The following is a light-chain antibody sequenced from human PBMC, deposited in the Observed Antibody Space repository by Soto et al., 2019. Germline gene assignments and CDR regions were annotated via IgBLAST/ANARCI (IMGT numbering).Light chain of an antibody. CDR1: QSIGSY. CDR2: DAS. CDR3: QQRSTWPRFS. J-gene: IGKJ3*01. Sequence: EIVLTQSPATLSLSLGERATLSCRASQSIGSYLAWYQHKLGQPPRLLIYDASHRATGIPVRFSGSGSGTDFTLTISSLEPEDFAVYYCQQRSTWPRFSFGPGTKVDIK. V-gene: IGKV3-11*01.